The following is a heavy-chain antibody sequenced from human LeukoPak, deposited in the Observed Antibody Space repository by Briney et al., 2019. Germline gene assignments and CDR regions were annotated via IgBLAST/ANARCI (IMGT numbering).Heavy chain of an antibody. CDR3: ARPLEYTSGWYRYFDY. CDR1: GFTFSTYS. V-gene: IGHV3-48*04. D-gene: IGHD6-19*01. J-gene: IGHJ4*02. CDR2: ISSSTTI. Sequence: QPGGSLRLSCAASGFTFSTYSMNWVRQAPGKGLEWGSYISSSTTIYYADSVKGRFTISRDNAKNSLYLQVNSLRAEDTAVYYCARPLEYTSGWYRYFDYWRQAPLVTVSS.